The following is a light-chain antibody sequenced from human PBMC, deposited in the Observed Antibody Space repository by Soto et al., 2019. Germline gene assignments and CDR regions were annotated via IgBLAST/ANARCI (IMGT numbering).Light chain of an antibody. J-gene: IGKJ4*01. V-gene: IGKV1-13*02. CDR1: QGISSA. CDR2: DAS. CDR3: QQFNSYPLT. Sequence: AIQLTQSPSSLSASVGDRVTITCRASQGISSALAWYQQKPGKAAKLLIYDASSLESGDQSRFIGSGSGTDFTLTISSLQPEDFATYYCQQFNSYPLTFGVGTKVEIK.